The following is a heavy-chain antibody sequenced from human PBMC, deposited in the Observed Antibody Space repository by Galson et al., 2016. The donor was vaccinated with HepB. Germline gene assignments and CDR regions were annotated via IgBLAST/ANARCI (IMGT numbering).Heavy chain of an antibody. CDR3: VRGEEVLYFSLDHGMDV. V-gene: IGHV3-30*04. Sequence: SLRLSCAASGFSFNSYAMHWVRQAAVQGLEWVAGIPYDGSNEFYADTVKGRFTISRDNSKNTLYLKMNSLRAEDTAVYYCVRGEEVLYFSLDHGMDVWGQGTTVTVSS. CDR2: IPYDGSNE. D-gene: IGHD2/OR15-2a*01. J-gene: IGHJ6*02. CDR1: GFSFNSYA.